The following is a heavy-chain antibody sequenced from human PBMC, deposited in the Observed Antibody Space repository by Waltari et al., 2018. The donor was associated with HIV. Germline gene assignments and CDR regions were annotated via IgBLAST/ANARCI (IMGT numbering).Heavy chain of an antibody. J-gene: IGHJ4*02. CDR2: INPDYGLT. D-gene: IGHD2-2*01. CDR3: ARDEAASAPVDY. CDR1: GYSLPRYP. V-gene: IGHV1-3*01. Sequence: QVQLVQSGAEVKKPGASVTISCKTSGYSLPRYPTHWVRQAPGQGLEWMGRINPDYGLTKYSQKFQGRITITRDTSAAIVYMELTSLRSEDTAIYYCARDEAASAPVDYWGQGTRVSVSS.